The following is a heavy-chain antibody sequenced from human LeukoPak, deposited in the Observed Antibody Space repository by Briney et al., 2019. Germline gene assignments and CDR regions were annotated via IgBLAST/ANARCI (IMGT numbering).Heavy chain of an antibody. CDR1: GGSISSGSYY. CDR3: ARGGFDY. J-gene: IGHJ4*02. Sequence: SETLSLTCTVSGGSISSGSYYWSWIRQPAGKGLEWIGRIYTSGSTNYNPSLKSRVTISVDTSKNQFSLKLSSLTAADTAVYYCARGGFDYWGQGTLVTVSS. CDR2: IYTSGST. V-gene: IGHV4-61*02.